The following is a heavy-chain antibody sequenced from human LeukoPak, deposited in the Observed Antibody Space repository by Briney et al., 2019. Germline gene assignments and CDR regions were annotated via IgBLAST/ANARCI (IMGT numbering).Heavy chain of an antibody. Sequence: GGSLRLSCVASGFTVRSNYMNWVRQAPGKRPEWDAIIYDTDSTYYTDSVKGRFTISRDNSKNTVYLQMNSLRVEDTAVYYCARDFRSADYWDQGTLVTVSS. CDR2: IYDTDST. J-gene: IGHJ4*02. CDR3: ARDFRSADY. CDR1: GFTVRSNY. V-gene: IGHV3-53*01.